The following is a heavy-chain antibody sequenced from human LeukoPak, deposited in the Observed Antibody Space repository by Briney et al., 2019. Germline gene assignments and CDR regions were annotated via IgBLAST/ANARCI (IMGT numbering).Heavy chain of an antibody. CDR1: GMSFSSYE. V-gene: IGHV3-48*03. J-gene: IGHJ4*02. CDR3: ASARLYSSSWYCYFDY. Sequence: GGSLRLSCAASGMSFSSYEMNWVRQAPGKGLEWVPYISSGGTTIYYADSVKGRFTISRDNAKNSLYLQMNNLRAEDTAVYYCASARLYSSSWYCYFDYWGRGTLVTVSS. D-gene: IGHD6-13*01. CDR2: ISSGGTTI.